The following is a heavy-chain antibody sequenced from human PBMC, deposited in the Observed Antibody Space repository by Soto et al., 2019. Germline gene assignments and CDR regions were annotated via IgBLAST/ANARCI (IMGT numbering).Heavy chain of an antibody. Sequence: ASVKVSCKTSGYIFISHYIHWVRQAPGQRLERMGIINPSGESRSYAQKFRGRVTMSRDMSTSTVYMELSGLTSDDTAVYYCARARIAPNWFDPWGQGTLVTVSS. CDR3: ARARIAPNWFDP. J-gene: IGHJ5*02. CDR2: INPSGESR. CDR1: GYIFISHY. V-gene: IGHV1-46*01. D-gene: IGHD6-13*01.